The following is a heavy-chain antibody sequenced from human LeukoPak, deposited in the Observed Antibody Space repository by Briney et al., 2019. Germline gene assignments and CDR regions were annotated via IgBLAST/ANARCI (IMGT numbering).Heavy chain of an antibody. Sequence: PGGSLRLSCAASGFTFSSYWMSWVRQAPGKGLEWVANIKQDGSEKYYVDSVKGRFTISRDNAKNSLYLQMNSLRAEDTAVYYCARGPRIAVAGTGWFDPWGQGTLVTVSS. V-gene: IGHV3-7*01. D-gene: IGHD6-19*01. CDR3: ARGPRIAVAGTGWFDP. CDR2: IKQDGSEK. J-gene: IGHJ5*02. CDR1: GFTFSSYW.